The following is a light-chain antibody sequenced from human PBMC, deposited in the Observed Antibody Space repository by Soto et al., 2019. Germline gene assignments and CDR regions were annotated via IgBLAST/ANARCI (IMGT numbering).Light chain of an antibody. CDR1: SSDVGAYNY. CDR3: CSYAGRDTLL. V-gene: IGLV2-11*01. J-gene: IGLJ2*01. Sequence: QSALTQPRSVSGSPGQSVTISCAGTSSDVGAYNYVSWYQQHPGKAPKVIVYDVTRRPSGVPDRFSGSKSDNTASLTISGXXXXXXXXXYCCSYAGRDTLLFGGGTKLTVL. CDR2: DVT.